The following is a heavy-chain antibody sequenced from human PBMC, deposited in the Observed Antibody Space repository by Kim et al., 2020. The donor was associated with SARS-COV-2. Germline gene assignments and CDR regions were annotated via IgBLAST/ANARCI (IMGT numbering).Heavy chain of an antibody. CDR3: ARGGRSTAEPYYYYGMDV. CDR1: GYTFTTYG. D-gene: IGHD1-26*01. Sequence: ASVKVSCKASGYTFTTYGMNWVRQAPGQGPEWMGWINTNTGNPTYAQGFTGRFVFSLDTSVSTTYLQITSLKAEDTAVYYCARGGRSTAEPYYYYGMDVWGQGTTVTVSS. CDR2: INTNTGNP. J-gene: IGHJ6*02. V-gene: IGHV7-4-1*02.